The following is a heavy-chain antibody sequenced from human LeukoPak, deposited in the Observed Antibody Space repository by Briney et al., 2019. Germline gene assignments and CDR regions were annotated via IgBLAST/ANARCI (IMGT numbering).Heavy chain of an antibody. J-gene: IGHJ4*02. V-gene: IGHV4-4*07. CDR1: GGSISSYY. CDR2: IYTSGST. Sequence: SSETLSLTCTVSGGSISSYYWSWIRQVAGKGLEWIGRIYTSGSTTYNPSLQSRVTMSIDTSKSRFSLQLTSVTAADTAVYYCARFYYDANGHYGFDYWGQGILVTVSS. CDR3: ARFYYDANGHYGFDY. D-gene: IGHD3-22*01.